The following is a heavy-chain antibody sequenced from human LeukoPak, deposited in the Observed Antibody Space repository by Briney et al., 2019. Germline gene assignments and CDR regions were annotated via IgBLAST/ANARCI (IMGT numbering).Heavy chain of an antibody. J-gene: IGHJ4*02. V-gene: IGHV1-18*01. CDR1: GYTFTSYG. CDR3: ARHDADFWSGSEHGLSDY. Sequence: ASVTVSFKSSGYTFTSYGISWVRQAPGQGLEWMGWISAYNGNTNYAQKLQDRVTMTTDTSTSTAYVELRSLRSDDTAVYYCARHDADFWSGSEHGLSDYWGQGTLVTVSS. CDR2: ISAYNGNT. D-gene: IGHD3-3*01.